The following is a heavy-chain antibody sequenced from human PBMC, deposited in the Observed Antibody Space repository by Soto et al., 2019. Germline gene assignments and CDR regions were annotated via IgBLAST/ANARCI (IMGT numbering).Heavy chain of an antibody. CDR1: GFPISSYA. Sequence: GGSMRVSCTAAGFPISSYARSWVSKTTGKGLEWVSAISGSGGSTYYADSVKGRFTISRDNSKNTLYLQMNSLRAEDTAVYYCAKDPFDSSGYYYSHYWGQGTLVTVSS. J-gene: IGHJ4*02. CDR2: ISGSGGST. CDR3: AKDPFDSSGYYYSHY. V-gene: IGHV3-23*01. D-gene: IGHD3-22*01.